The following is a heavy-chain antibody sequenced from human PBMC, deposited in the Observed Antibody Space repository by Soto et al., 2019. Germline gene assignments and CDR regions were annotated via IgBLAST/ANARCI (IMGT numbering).Heavy chain of an antibody. D-gene: IGHD1-26*01. V-gene: IGHV3-23*01. CDR2: ISGSGGST. CDR3: AKDLGRQPGATNFDY. J-gene: IGHJ4*02. CDR1: GFTFSSYA. Sequence: QAGGSLRLSCAASGFTFSSYAMSWVRQAPGKGLEWVSAISGSGGSTYYADSVKGRFTISRDNSKNTLYLQMNSLRAEDTAVYYCAKDLGRQPGATNFDYWGQGTLVTVSS.